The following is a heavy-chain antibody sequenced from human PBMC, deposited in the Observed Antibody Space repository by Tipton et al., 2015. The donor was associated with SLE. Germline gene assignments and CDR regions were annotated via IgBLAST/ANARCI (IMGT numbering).Heavy chain of an antibody. J-gene: IGHJ3*02. CDR1: GFTFSSYE. Sequence: SLRLSCAASGFTFSSYEMDWVRQAPGKGLEWVSYISSSGSTIYYADSVKGRFTISRDNAKNSLYLQMNSLRAEDTAVYYCAQFGEVVNANRAFDIWGQGTMVTVSS. CDR2: ISSSGSTI. D-gene: IGHD3-10*01. V-gene: IGHV3-48*03. CDR3: AQFGEVVNANRAFDI.